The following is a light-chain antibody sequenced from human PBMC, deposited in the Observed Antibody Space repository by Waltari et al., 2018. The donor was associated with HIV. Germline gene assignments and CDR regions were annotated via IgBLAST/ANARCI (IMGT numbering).Light chain of an antibody. CDR1: STDVGRYHY. J-gene: IGLJ2*01. Sequence: QSALTQPASVSGSTGQSITISCTGTSTDVGRYHYVSWFQQYPDKAPKLIIFEATHRPSGVSNRFSGSKSANTASLTISGLQAEDEADYFCSSYTATNTLVFGGGTKLTVL. CDR2: EAT. CDR3: SSYTATNTLV. V-gene: IGLV2-14*01.